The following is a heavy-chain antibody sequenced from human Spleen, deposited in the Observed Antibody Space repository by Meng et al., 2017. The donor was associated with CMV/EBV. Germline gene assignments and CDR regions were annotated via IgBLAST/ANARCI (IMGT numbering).Heavy chain of an antibody. CDR2: IIPIFGTA. Sequence: SVKVSCKASGYTFTRYRFSWVRQAPGQGLEWMGGIIPIFGTANYAQKFQGRVTITTDESTSTAYMELSSVTAVDTAVYYCARGRVVIPTADPQPIRYFDLWGRGTLVTVSS. D-gene: IGHD2-2*01. CDR1: GYTFTRYR. J-gene: IGHJ2*01. CDR3: ARGRVVIPTADPQPIRYFDL. V-gene: IGHV1-69*05.